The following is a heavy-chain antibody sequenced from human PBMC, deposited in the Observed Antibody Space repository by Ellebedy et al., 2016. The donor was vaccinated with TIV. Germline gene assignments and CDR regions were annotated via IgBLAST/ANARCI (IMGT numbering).Heavy chain of an antibody. CDR1: GFTFSSYW. J-gene: IGHJ4*02. CDR2: INSDGSST. D-gene: IGHD2-8*01. Sequence: GESLKISCAASGFTFSSYWMHWVRQAPGKGLVWVSEINSDGSSTNYADSVKGRFTISRDNAKNTLYLQMNSLRAEDTAVYYCARDRQYTINFDSWGQGTLVTVSS. V-gene: IGHV3-74*01. CDR3: ARDRQYTINFDS.